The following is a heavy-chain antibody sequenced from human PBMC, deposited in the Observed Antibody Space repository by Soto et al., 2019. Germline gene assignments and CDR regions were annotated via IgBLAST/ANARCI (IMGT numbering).Heavy chain of an antibody. CDR1: AYTFSSHG. V-gene: IGHV1-18*01. Sequence: ASVKVSCKASAYTFSSHGITWLRQAPGQGLEWMGWISTYNGDTDYAQNLQGRVTMTADTSTSTAYMELRSLRSDDTAVYYCARTCSSSSCYHIYWGQGTQVTVSS. J-gene: IGHJ4*02. CDR3: ARTCSSSSCYHIY. D-gene: IGHD2-2*01. CDR2: ISTYNGDT.